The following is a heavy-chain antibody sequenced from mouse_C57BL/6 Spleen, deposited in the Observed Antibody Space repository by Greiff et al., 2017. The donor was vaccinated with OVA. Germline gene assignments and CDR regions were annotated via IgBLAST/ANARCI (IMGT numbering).Heavy chain of an antibody. CDR3: ARDYSNPWYFDV. CDR2: INPSTGGT. J-gene: IGHJ1*03. CDR1: GYSFTGYY. Sequence: EVQLQQSGPELVKPGASVKISCKASGYSFTGYYMNWVKQSPEKSLEWIGEINPSTGGTTYNQKFKAKATLTVDKSSSTAYMQLKSLTSEDSAVYYCARDYSNPWYFDVWGTGTTVTVSS. D-gene: IGHD2-5*01. V-gene: IGHV1-42*01.